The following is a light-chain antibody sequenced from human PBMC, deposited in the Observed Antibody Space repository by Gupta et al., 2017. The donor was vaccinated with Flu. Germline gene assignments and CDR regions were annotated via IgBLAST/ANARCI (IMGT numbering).Light chain of an antibody. CDR1: QSRLHSSGYSY. J-gene: IGKJ4*01. V-gene: IGKV2-28*01. CDR2: LGS. Sequence: VTPGEPASISCRSSQSRLHSSGYSYLDWYLQKPGQSPQLLIYLGSNRASGVPDRFSGSGSGTDFTLKISRVEAEDVGVYYCRQALQTPLTFGAGTKVEIK. CDR3: RQALQTPLT.